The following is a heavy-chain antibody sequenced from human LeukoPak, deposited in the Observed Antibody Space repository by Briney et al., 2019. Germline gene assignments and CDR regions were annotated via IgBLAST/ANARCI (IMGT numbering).Heavy chain of an antibody. CDR3: AREGSLHHSGDYYLSWFDP. CDR1: GFTFNTYG. CDR2: ISAYNGNT. Sequence: GGSLRLSCAASGFTFNTYGIAWVRQAPGQGLEWMGWISAYNGNTNYAQNLQDRVTMTTDTSTTTAYMELRGLRSDDTAVYYCAREGSLHHSGDYYLSWFDPWGQGTLVTVSS. D-gene: IGHD3-22*01. V-gene: IGHV1-18*01. J-gene: IGHJ5*02.